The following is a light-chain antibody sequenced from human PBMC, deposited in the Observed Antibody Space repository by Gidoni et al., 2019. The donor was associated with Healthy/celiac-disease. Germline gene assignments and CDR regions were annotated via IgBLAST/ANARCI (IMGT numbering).Light chain of an antibody. CDR2: AAS. V-gene: IGKV1-39*01. J-gene: IGKJ2*01. CDR1: QSISSF. CDR3: QQSYSTPMYT. Sequence: DIQMTQSPSSLSASVADRVTITCRASQSISSFLNWYQQKPGKAPKLLIYAASRLQSGVPSRFSGSASGTDFTLTISSLQPEDFATYYCQQSYSTPMYTCGQGTKLEIK.